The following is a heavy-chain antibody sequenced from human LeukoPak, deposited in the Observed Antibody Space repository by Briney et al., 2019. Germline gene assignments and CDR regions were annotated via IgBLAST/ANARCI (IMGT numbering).Heavy chain of an antibody. CDR2: ISGSGGST. CDR1: GFTFSSYA. D-gene: IGHD5-18*01. J-gene: IGHJ4*02. V-gene: IGHV3-23*01. CDR3: AKDLGYSYGYPLGY. Sequence: PGGSLRLSCAASGFTFSSYAMSWVRQAPGKGLEWVSAISGSGGSTYYADSVKGRFTISRDNSKNTLYLQMNSLRAEDTAVYYCAKDLGYSYGYPLGYWGQGTLVTVSS.